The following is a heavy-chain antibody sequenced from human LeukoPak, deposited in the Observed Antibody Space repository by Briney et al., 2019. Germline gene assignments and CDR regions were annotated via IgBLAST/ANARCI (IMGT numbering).Heavy chain of an antibody. Sequence: SETLSLTCTVSGGSISSSSYYWGWLRQPPGKGLEWIGSIYYSGSTYYNPSLKSRVTISVDTSKNQFSLKLSSVTAADTAVYYCARHLAIFGVVIMSGYYFDYWGQGTLVTVSS. CDR2: IYYSGST. CDR3: ARHLAIFGVVIMSGYYFDY. V-gene: IGHV4-39*01. J-gene: IGHJ4*02. CDR1: GGSISSSSYY. D-gene: IGHD3-3*01.